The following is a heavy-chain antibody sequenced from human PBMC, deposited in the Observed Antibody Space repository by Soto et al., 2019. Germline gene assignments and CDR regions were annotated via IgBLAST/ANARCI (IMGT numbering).Heavy chain of an antibody. Sequence: SETLSLTCTVSGDSLSGADYFWNWIRQPPGKGLEWIGNIYYSGDSDYNPSLKSRVTISVDTSKNQLSLKLASVTAADTAVYYRARENYAREFDHWGQGILVTVSS. CDR2: IYYSGDS. CDR1: GDSLSGADYF. D-gene: IGHD3-16*01. J-gene: IGHJ4*02. CDR3: ARENYAREFDH. V-gene: IGHV4-30-4*01.